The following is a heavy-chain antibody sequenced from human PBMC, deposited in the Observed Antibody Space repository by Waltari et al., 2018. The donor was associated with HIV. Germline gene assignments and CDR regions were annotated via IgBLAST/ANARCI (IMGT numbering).Heavy chain of an antibody. CDR1: GGSISRSTYY. CDR2: IYYSGST. D-gene: IGHD2-15*01. V-gene: IGHV4-39*01. CDR3: ARHNFGGIGYCSGGSCYYFDY. Sequence: QLQLQESGPGLVKPSETLSLTCTVSGGSISRSTYYWGWIRQPPGKGTEWIGSIYYSGSTYDNPCLEGRVTISVDTSKNQLSLKLSSVTAADTAVYDCARHNFGGIGYCSGGSCYYFDYWGQGTLVTVSS. J-gene: IGHJ4*02.